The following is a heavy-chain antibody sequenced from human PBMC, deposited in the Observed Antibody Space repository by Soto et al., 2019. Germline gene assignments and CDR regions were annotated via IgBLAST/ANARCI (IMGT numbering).Heavy chain of an antibody. CDR1: GYTFSSYW. J-gene: IGHJ4*02. V-gene: IGHV5-51*01. CDR3: ARAVIGYCSSTSSPGDY. D-gene: IGHD2-2*01. Sequence: GASLKISCMGSGYTFSSYWIGWVRQMLGKGLEWIGIIFPTDSTTTYSPSFQGQVTISADKSINTADLQWSSLKASDTAMYYCARAVIGYCSSTSSPGDYWGQGTLVTVSS. CDR2: IFPTDSTT.